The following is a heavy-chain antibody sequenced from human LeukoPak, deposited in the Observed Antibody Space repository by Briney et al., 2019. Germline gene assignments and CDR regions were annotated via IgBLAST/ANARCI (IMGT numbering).Heavy chain of an antibody. CDR3: ARMDTAMAPSP. CDR1: GYTFTSYG. J-gene: IGHJ5*02. CDR2: ISAYNGNT. D-gene: IGHD5-18*01. V-gene: IGHV1-18*01. Sequence: ASVKVSRKASGYTFTSYGISWVRQAPGQGIEWMGWISAYNGNTNYTQKFQGRVTMTTATSTSTAYMELRSLRPDNTAVYYCARMDTAMAPSPWGQGAPGTVSS.